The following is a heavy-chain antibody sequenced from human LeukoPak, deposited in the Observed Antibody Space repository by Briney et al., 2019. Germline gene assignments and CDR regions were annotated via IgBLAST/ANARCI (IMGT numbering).Heavy chain of an antibody. Sequence: ASVKVSCKASGYTFTSYYMHWVRQAPGQGLEGMGIINPSGGSTSYAQKFQGRVTMTRDTSTSTVYMKLSSMRSEDTAVYYCARAEDDFWSGYNYYFDYWGQGTLVTVSS. D-gene: IGHD3-3*01. CDR2: INPSGGST. CDR3: ARAEDDFWSGYNYYFDY. V-gene: IGHV1-46*01. J-gene: IGHJ4*02. CDR1: GYTFTSYY.